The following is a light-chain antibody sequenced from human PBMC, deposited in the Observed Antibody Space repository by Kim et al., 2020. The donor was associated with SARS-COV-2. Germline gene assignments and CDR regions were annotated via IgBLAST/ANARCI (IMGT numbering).Light chain of an antibody. CDR1: QSVSSY. CDR2: DAS. V-gene: IGKV3-11*01. CDR3: QQRSNWPPYT. J-gene: IGKJ2*01. Sequence: EIVLTQSPATLSLSPGERATLSCRASQSVSSYLAWYQQKPGQAPRLLIYDASNVATGIPARFSGSGSGTDFTLTISSLEPEDFAVYYCQQRSNWPPYTFGKGTSWRS.